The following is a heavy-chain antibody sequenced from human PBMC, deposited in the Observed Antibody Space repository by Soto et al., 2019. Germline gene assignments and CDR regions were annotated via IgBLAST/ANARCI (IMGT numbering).Heavy chain of an antibody. CDR2: ISSGSSYI. CDR3: ARDILSGGAYPDS. V-gene: IGHV3-21*01. J-gene: IGHJ5*01. CDR1: GFTFSTYT. Sequence: PGESLKISCAASGFTFSTYTMNWVRQAPGKGLEWISSISSGSSYIYYAGSVKGRFTISRDNAKNSLFLQMNSLRADDTAVYYCARDILSGGAYPDSWGQGTKVTVSS. D-gene: IGHD3-10*01.